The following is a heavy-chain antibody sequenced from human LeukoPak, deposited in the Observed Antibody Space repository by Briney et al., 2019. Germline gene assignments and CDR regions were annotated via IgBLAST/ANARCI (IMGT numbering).Heavy chain of an antibody. D-gene: IGHD6-13*01. Sequence: ASVKVSCKASGYTFTYYGITWVRQAPGQGLEWMGWISAYNGNINYAQKLQGRVTMTTDTSTSTAYMELRSLRSDDTAVYYCARVKYIAAAGRIWFDPWGQGTLVTVSS. J-gene: IGHJ5*02. V-gene: IGHV1-18*01. CDR3: ARVKYIAAAGRIWFDP. CDR2: ISAYNGNI. CDR1: GYTFTYYG.